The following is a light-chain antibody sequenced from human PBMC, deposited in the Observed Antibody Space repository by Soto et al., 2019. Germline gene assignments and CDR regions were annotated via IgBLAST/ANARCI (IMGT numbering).Light chain of an antibody. Sequence: EIVMTQSPATLSVSPGERATLSCRASQSVSSNLAWYQQKPGQAPRLLIYGASTRATGIPARFSGSGSGTQFTLTITSLKSEDFAVYYCQQYNYWPTFGQGTKVEIK. V-gene: IGKV3-15*01. CDR2: GAS. CDR1: QSVSSN. J-gene: IGKJ1*01. CDR3: QQYNYWPT.